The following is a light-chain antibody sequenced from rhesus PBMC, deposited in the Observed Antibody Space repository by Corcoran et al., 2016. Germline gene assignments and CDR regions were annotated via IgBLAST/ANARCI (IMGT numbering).Light chain of an antibody. J-gene: IGKJ3*01. CDR1: QRLVHSDGGIY. CDR3: MQGTHLPFT. Sequence: VVMTQSPLSLPITPGQPASISCRSSQRLVHSDGGIYLNWLQQTPGQPPRRLIYEVFNRDSGVPDRFSGRGAGTDFTLKISRVEAEDVGVYYCMQGTHLPFTFGPGTTLDIK. CDR2: EVF. V-gene: IGKV2S8*01.